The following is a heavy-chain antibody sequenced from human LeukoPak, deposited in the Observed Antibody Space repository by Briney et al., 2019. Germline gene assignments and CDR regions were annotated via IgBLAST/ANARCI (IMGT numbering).Heavy chain of an antibody. CDR2: ISSSGSTI. J-gene: IGHJ4*02. CDR1: GFTFSDYY. V-gene: IGHV3-11*04. D-gene: IGHD7-27*01. CDR3: ARRTGVGCFDY. Sequence: GGSLRLSCAASGFTFSDYYMSWIRQAPGKGLEWVSYISSSGSTIYYADSVKGRFTISRDNSKNTLYLQMNSLRAEDTAVYYCARRTGVGCFDYWGQGTLVTVSS.